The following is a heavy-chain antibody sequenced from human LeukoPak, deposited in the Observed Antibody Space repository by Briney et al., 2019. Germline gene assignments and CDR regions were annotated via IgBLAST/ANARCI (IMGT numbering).Heavy chain of an antibody. Sequence: SETLSLTCTVSGGSISSGGYYWSWIRQHPGKGLEWIVYIYYSGSTYYNPSLKSRVTISVDTSKNQFSLKLSSVTAADTAVYYCAIMGLRLMAASYFDYWAREPWSPSPQ. CDR1: GGSISSGGYY. J-gene: IGHJ4*02. V-gene: IGHV4-31*03. CDR2: IYYSGST. CDR3: AIMGLRLMAASYFDY. D-gene: IGHD5-12*01.